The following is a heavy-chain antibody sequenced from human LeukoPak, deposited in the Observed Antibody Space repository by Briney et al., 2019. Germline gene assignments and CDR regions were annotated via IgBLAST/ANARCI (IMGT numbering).Heavy chain of an antibody. V-gene: IGHV4-59*01. J-gene: IGHJ4*02. Sequence: SETLSLTCTVSGGSISSYYWSWIRQPPGKGLEWIGYIYYSGSTNYNPSLKSRVTISVDTSKNQFSLKLSSVTAADTAVYYCASSTWIQTRGYYFDYWGQGTLVTVSS. CDR2: IYYSGST. D-gene: IGHD5-18*01. CDR1: GGSISSYY. CDR3: ASSTWIQTRGYYFDY.